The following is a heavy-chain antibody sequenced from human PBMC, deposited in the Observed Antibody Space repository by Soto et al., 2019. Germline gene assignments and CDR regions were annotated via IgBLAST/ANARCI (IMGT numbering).Heavy chain of an antibody. CDR2: IYYSGST. Sequence: QVQLQESGPGLVKPSQTLSLTCTVSGGSISSGDYYWSWIRQPPGKGLECLGYIYYSGSTYYNPSLKSRVTISVDTSKNQFSLKLSSVTAADTAVYYCARGYYYDRCGYQTDYCDYWGQGTLFTVSS. CDR1: GGSISSGDYY. D-gene: IGHD3-22*01. CDR3: ARGYYYDRCGYQTDYCDY. J-gene: IGHJ4*02. V-gene: IGHV4-30-4*01.